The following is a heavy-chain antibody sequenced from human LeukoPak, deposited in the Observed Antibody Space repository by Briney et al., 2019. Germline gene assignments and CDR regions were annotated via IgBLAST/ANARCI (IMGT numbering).Heavy chain of an antibody. V-gene: IGHV4-59*08. CDR3: ARSPPNSYGSGSYYNGFDY. CDR2: IYYSGST. J-gene: IGHJ4*02. Sequence: SETLSLTCTVSGGSISSYYWSWIRQPPGKGLEWIGYIYYSGSTNYNPSLKSRVTISVDTSKNQFSLKLSSVTAADTAVYYCARSPPNSYGSGSYYNGFDYWGQGTPVTVSS. D-gene: IGHD3-10*01. CDR1: GGSISSYY.